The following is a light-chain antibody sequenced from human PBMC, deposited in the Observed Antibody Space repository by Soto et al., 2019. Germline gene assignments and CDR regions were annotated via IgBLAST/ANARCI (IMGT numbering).Light chain of an antibody. CDR1: QSVSSSY. J-gene: IGKJ1*01. V-gene: IGKV3-20*01. Sequence: PGERATLSFRASQSVSSSYLAWYQQKPGQAPRLLIYGASARATGIPDRFSGSGSGTDFTLTITRLEPEDFAIYYCQQYSRSPPTFGRGTKVDNK. CDR2: GAS. CDR3: QQYSRSPPT.